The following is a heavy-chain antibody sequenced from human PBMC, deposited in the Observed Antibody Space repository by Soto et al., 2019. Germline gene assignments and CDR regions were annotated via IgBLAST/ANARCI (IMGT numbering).Heavy chain of an antibody. CDR2: VSAYNRNT. D-gene: IGHD2-2*01. CDR1: GYTFTNYG. V-gene: IGHV1-18*01. J-gene: IGHJ4*02. CDR3: ARERQYEPLLY. Sequence: QVQLVQSGAEVKKPGASVKVSCQASGYTFTNYGITWLRPAPGQGLEWMGWVSAYNRNTNYAQRFQDRVTMTTDTSTRTAYMELRNLKSDDTAIYFCARERQYEPLLYWGQGTLVTVSS.